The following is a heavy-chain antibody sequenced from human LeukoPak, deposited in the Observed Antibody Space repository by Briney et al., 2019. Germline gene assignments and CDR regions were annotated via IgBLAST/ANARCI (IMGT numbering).Heavy chain of an antibody. Sequence: SETLSLTCTVSGGSISSGGYYWSWIRQHPGTGVEWIGYIYYSGSTYYNPSLKSRVTISVDTSKNQFSLKLSSVTAADTAVYYCARSVGYCSSTSCYTSSNWFDPWGQGTLVTVSS. CDR2: IYYSGST. V-gene: IGHV4-31*03. CDR3: ARSVGYCSSTSCYTSSNWFDP. CDR1: GGSISSGGYY. J-gene: IGHJ5*02. D-gene: IGHD2-2*02.